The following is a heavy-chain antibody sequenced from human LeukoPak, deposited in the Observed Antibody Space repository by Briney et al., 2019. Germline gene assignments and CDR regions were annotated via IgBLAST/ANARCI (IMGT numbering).Heavy chain of an antibody. D-gene: IGHD2-2*02. CDR1: GGSFSGYY. J-gene: IGHJ4*02. V-gene: IGHV4-34*01. CDR2: INHSGST. Sequence: PSETLSLTCAVYGGSFSGYYWSWIRQPPGKGLEWIGEINHSGSTNYNPSLKSRVTISVDTSKNQFSLKLSSVTAADTAVYYCARHMGYGAIAHLDYWGQGTLVTVSS. CDR3: ARHMGYGAIAHLDY.